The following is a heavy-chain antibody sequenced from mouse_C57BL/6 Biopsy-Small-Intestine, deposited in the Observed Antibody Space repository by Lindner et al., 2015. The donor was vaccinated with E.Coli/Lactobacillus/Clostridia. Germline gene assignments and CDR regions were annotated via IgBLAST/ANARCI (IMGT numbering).Heavy chain of an antibody. CDR1: GFTFSDFG. Sequence: VQLQESGGGLVKPGGSLKLSCAASGFTFSDFGMHWVRQAPEKGLEWIAYISSGSNTIYYADTVKGRFTISRDNAKSTLFLQMTSLRSEDTAMYYCARPHYYSMDYWGQGISVTVSS. CDR2: ISSGSNTI. V-gene: IGHV5-17*01. J-gene: IGHJ4*01. CDR3: ARPHYYSMDY.